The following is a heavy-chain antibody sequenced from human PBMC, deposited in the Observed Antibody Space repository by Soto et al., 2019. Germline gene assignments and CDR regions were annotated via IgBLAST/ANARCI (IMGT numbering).Heavy chain of an antibody. V-gene: IGHV1-18*01. CDR1: DYTFTSYG. CDR2: ISAFTGNT. J-gene: IGHJ4*02. Sequence: ASVKVSCKASDYTFTSYGISWVRQAPGQGLEWMGWISAFTGNTKYAQKFQGRVTITRDTSASTAYMELSSLRSEDTAVYYCARVWFGESLGYWGQGTLVTVSS. D-gene: IGHD3-10*01. CDR3: ARVWFGESLGY.